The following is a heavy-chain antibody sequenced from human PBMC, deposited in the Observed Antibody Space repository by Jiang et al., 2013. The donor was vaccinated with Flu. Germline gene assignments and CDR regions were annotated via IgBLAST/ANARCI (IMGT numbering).Heavy chain of an antibody. CDR3: ATSPRGLAFDY. V-gene: IGHV1-24*01. CDR2: GET. D-gene: IGHD6-19*01. J-gene: IGHJ4*02. Sequence: GETIYAQKFQGRVTMTEDTSTDTAYMELSSLRSEDTAVYYCATSPRGLAFDYWGQGTLVTVSS.